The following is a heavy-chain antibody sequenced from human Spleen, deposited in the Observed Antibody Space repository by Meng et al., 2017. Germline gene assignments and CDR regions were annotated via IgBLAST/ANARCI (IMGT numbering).Heavy chain of an antibody. D-gene: IGHD4-23*01. CDR2: TSSSGRTA. V-gene: IGHV3-48*03. CDR3: AREQITVVTRYFNL. J-gene: IGHJ2*01. CDR1: GFTFSSYE. Sequence: GESLKISCAASGFTFSSYEMNWVRQAPGKGLEWVSYTSSSGRTAYYADSVKGRFTISRDNAKNSLSLQMSSLRAEDTAVYYCAREQITVVTRYFNLWGLGTLVTVSS.